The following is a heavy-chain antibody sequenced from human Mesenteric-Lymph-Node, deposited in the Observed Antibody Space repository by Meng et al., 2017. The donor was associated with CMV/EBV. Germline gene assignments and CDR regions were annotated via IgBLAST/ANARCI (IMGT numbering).Heavy chain of an antibody. Sequence: CAVYGFTFSSYWMHWVRQAPGKGLVWVARIRGDGGDATYADSVKGRITISRDNAKNTLYLQMNSLRAEDTAMYYCGRDRVSGSGSLDYWGQGTLVTVSS. V-gene: IGHV3-74*01. CDR2: IRGDGGDA. CDR3: GRDRVSGSGSLDY. D-gene: IGHD3-10*01. CDR1: GFTFSSYW. J-gene: IGHJ4*02.